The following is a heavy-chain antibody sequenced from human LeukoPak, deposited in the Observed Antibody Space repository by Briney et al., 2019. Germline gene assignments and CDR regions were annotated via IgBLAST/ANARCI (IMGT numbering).Heavy chain of an antibody. J-gene: IGHJ3*01. V-gene: IGHV4-59*12. CDR1: GDSISSYY. Sequence: SETLSLTCTVSGDSISSYYWNWIRQPPGKGLERLGYISYSGSTNYNPSLKSRVTISVDTSKNQFSLKLSSVAAADTAVYYCARETEKQWQYWGQGTMVTVSS. CDR2: ISYSGST. CDR3: ARETEKQWQY. D-gene: IGHD6-19*01.